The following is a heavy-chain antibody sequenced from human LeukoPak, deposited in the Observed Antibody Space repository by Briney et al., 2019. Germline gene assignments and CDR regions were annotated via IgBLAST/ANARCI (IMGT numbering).Heavy chain of an antibody. CDR2: ISGSGGGT. CDR3: AKDRWSSPVSSSDM. V-gene: IGHV3-23*01. CDR1: GFTFSSYA. D-gene: IGHD2/OR15-2a*01. Sequence: GGSLRLSCAASGFTFSSYAMSWVRQAPGKGLEWVSGISGSGGGTYYADSVKGRFTISRDNSKNTLYLQMNSLRADDTAVYCCAKDRWSSPVSSSDMWGQGTMVTVSS. J-gene: IGHJ3*02.